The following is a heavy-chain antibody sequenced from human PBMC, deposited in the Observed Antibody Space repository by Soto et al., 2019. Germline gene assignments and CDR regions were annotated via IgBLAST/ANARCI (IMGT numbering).Heavy chain of an antibody. CDR1: GYTFTSYG. J-gene: IGHJ4*02. CDR2: ISAYNGNT. CDR3: ERNSIRSVSPRIAAAGHDPFDY. D-gene: IGHD6-13*01. Sequence: ASVKGSCKASGYTFTSYGISWVRQAPGQGLEWMGWISAYNGNTNYAQKLQGRVTMTTDTSTSTAYMELRSLRSDDTAVYYCERNSIRSVSPRIAAAGHDPFDYWGQGTRVIVSS. V-gene: IGHV1-18*04.